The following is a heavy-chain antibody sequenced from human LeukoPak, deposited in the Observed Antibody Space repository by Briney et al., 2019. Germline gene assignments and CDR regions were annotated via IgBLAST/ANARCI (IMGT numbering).Heavy chain of an antibody. D-gene: IGHD3-3*01. CDR2: ISSSSSYI. V-gene: IGHV3-21*01. J-gene: IGHJ6*03. CDR3: AREGGVTIFGVVSGLHYYYYMDV. CDR1: GFTFSSYS. Sequence: GGSLRLSCAASGFTFSSYSMNWVRQAPGKGLEWVSSISSSSSYIYYADSVKGRFTISRDNAKNSLYLQMNSLRAEDTAVYYCAREGGVTIFGVVSGLHYYYYMDVWGKGTTVTVSS.